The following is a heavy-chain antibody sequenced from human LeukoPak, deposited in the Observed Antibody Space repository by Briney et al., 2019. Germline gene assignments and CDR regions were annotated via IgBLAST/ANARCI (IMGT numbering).Heavy chain of an antibody. J-gene: IGHJ4*02. V-gene: IGHV3-21*01. Sequence: AGGSLRLSCAASGFTFSSYSMNWARQAPGKGLEWVSAISSSSSYIYYADSVKGRFTISRDNAKNSLYLQMNSLRAEDTAVYYCARDYYYDSGGYYSNFDYWGQGTLVTVSS. CDR3: ARDYYYDSGGYYSNFDY. D-gene: IGHD3-22*01. CDR2: ISSSSSYI. CDR1: GFTFSSYS.